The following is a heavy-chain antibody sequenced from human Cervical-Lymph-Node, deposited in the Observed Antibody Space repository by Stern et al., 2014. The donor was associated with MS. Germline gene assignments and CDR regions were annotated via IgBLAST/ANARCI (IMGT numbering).Heavy chain of an antibody. CDR3: AFRGYSNHY. CDR1: GFTFTTYA. D-gene: IGHD5-18*01. CDR2: ISASGDST. V-gene: IGHV3-23*04. Sequence: EVQLVQSGGGFVQPGGSLRLSCAASGFTFTTYAMNWVRQAPGKGLEWVSGISASGDSTSYADSVKGRFTISRDNSKNTLSLQLNSLRADDTALYYCAFRGYSNHYWGQGTLVTVSS. J-gene: IGHJ4*02.